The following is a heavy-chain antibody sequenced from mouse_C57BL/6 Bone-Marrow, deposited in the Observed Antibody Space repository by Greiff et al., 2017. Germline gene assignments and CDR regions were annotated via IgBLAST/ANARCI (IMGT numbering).Heavy chain of an antibody. J-gene: IGHJ2*01. CDR3: ARGYYYFDY. D-gene: IGHD2-3*01. Sequence: EVMLVESGGGLVQPGGSLSLSCAASGFTFTDYYMSWVRQPPGKALEWLGFIRNKANGYPTEYSASVKGRFTISRDNSQSILYLQMNALGAEDSATYYCARGYYYFDYWGQGTTLTVSS. CDR2: IRNKANGYPT. CDR1: GFTFTDYY. V-gene: IGHV7-3*01.